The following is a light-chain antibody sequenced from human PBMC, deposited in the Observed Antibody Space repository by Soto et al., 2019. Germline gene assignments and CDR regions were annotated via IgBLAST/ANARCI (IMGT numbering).Light chain of an antibody. CDR1: SSDVGLYDY. CDR2: AVS. V-gene: IGLV2-14*01. CDR3: SSYTSDRSYV. Sequence: QSALTQPASVSGSPGQSITISCTGTSSDVGLYDYVSWYQQHPGKAPNLMIYAVSNRPSGVSNRFSASKSGNTASLFISGLQAEDEADYYCSSYTSDRSYVFGSGTKVTVL. J-gene: IGLJ1*01.